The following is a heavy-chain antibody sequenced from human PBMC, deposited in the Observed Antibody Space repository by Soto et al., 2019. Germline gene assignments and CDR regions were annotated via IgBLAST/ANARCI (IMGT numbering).Heavy chain of an antibody. V-gene: IGHV3-53*01. CDR3: ASDGGAGTRLAGAHDHSYSLGMDV. J-gene: IGHJ6*02. D-gene: IGHD6-19*01. Sequence: EVQVVESGGDLIQPGESLRLSCGASGFTVTGNSFSWVRQAPGKGLEWVSYLYIDGTTYYADSVRGRFTISRDNSTHTLYLQMNNLRAEDTAVYYCASDGGAGTRLAGAHDHSYSLGMDVWGQGTTVTVSS. CDR1: GFTVTGNS. CDR2: LYIDGTT.